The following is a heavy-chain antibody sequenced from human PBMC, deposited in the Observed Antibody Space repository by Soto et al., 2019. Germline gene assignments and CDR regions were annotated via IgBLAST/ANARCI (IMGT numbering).Heavy chain of an antibody. CDR1: GFSLSTSGVG. V-gene: IGHV2-5*01. CDR2: IYWNDDK. D-gene: IGHD3-10*01. J-gene: IGHJ4*02. CDR3: AHRQGFGELCY. Sequence: QITLKESGPTLVKPTQTLTLTCTFSGFSLSTSGVGVGWIRQPPGKALEWLALIYWNDDKLYSPSLKSRLTITKDTSKNQVVLTMTNMVPVDTATYYCAHRQGFGELCYWGQGTLVTVSS.